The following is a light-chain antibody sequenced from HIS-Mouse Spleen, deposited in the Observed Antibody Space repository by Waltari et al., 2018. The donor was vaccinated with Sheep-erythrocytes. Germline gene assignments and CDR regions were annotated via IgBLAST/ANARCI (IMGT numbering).Light chain of an antibody. CDR1: KLGDKH. CDR3: QAWDSSTAV. V-gene: IGLV3-1*01. J-gene: IGLJ2*01. Sequence: SYELTQPPSVSGSPGQTASIPCSGDKLGDKHACWYQQKPGQSPVLVIYQDSKRPSGIPERFSGSNSGNTATLTISGTQAMDEADYYCQAWDSSTAVFGGGTKLTVL. CDR2: QDS.